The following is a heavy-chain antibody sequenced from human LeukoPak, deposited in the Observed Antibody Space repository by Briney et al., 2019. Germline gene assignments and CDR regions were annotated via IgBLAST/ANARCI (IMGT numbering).Heavy chain of an antibody. V-gene: IGHV4-61*10. CDR1: GGSISSGSYY. CDR2: IFYTGTT. J-gene: IGHJ4*02. CDR3: ARSRIEMATISPADY. Sequence: SETLSLTCTVSGGSISSGSYYWSWIRQPAGKGLEWTGYIFYTGTTNYNPSLKSRVTISVDTSNEQFSLKLTSVTAADSAVYYCARSRIEMATISPADYWGQGTLVTVSS. D-gene: IGHD5-24*01.